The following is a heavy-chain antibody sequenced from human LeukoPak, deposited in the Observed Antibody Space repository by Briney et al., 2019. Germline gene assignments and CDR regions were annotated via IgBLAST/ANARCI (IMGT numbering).Heavy chain of an antibody. Sequence: ASVKVSCKASAYTFTGYYMHWVRQAPGQGLEWMGWINPNSGGTNYAQKFQGRVTMTRDTSISTAYMELSRLRSDDTAVYYCARDRSGSYYFDYWGQGTLVTVSS. D-gene: IGHD1-26*01. J-gene: IGHJ4*02. CDR2: INPNSGGT. CDR3: ARDRSGSYYFDY. CDR1: AYTFTGYY. V-gene: IGHV1-2*02.